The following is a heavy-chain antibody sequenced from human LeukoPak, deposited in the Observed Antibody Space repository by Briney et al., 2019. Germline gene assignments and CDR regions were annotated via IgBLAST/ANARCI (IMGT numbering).Heavy chain of an antibody. V-gene: IGHV1-18*01. J-gene: IGHJ1*01. D-gene: IGHD4-17*01. CDR1: GYTFNSHG. Sequence: ASVKVSCKGSGYTFNSHGITWVRQAPGQGLEWMGWISAYHGNTNYAQKLQGRVTMTTDTSTSTAYMELRSLRSDDTAVYYCARGPLYGMNGAEYFQHWGQGTLVTVSS. CDR3: ARGPLYGMNGAEYFQH. CDR2: ISAYHGNT.